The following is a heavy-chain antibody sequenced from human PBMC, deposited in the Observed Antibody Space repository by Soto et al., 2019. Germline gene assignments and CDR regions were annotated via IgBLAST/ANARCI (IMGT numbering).Heavy chain of an antibody. D-gene: IGHD5-12*01. CDR3: AHRNVGRWLHLPFDY. J-gene: IGHJ4*02. V-gene: IGHV2-5*01. CDR1: GFSLSTSGVG. CDR2: IYWNDDK. Sequence: QITLKESGPTLVKPTQPLTLTCTFSGFSLSTSGVGVGWIRQPPGKALEWLALIYWNDDKRYSPSLKSRLTITKDTSKNQVVLTMTNMDPVDTATYYCAHRNVGRWLHLPFDYWGQGTLVTVSS.